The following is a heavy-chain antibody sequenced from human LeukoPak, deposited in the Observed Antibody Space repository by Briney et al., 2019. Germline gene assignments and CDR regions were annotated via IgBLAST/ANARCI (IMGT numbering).Heavy chain of an antibody. V-gene: IGHV1-2*02. CDR2: TNLNSGGT. CDR3: TRGGDDEGPNYFDY. J-gene: IGHJ4*02. D-gene: IGHD3-10*01. Sequence: ASVKVSCKASGYTFIDYYMHWVRQAPGHGLEWLGWTNLNSGGTHYVQKFQGRVTMTRDTSISTAHMELDGLRYDDTAVYYCTRGGDDEGPNYFDYWGQGTLVTVSS. CDR1: GYTFIDYY.